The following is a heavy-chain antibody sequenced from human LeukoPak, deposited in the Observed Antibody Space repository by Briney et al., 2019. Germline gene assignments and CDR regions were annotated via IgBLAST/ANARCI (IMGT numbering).Heavy chain of an antibody. D-gene: IGHD6-13*01. CDR3: ASTVAAAGTPYNWFDP. J-gene: IGHJ5*02. CDR1: GGSISSSSCY. CDR2: IYYSGST. Sequence: SETLSLTCTVSGGSISSSSCYWGWIRQPPGKGLEWIGSIYYSGSTYYNPSLKSRVTISVDTSKNQFSLKLSSVTAADTAVYYCASTVAAAGTPYNWFDPWGQGTLVTVSS. V-gene: IGHV4-39*01.